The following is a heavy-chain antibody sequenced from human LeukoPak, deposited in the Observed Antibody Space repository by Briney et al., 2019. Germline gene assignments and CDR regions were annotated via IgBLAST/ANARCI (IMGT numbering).Heavy chain of an antibody. V-gene: IGHV4-4*07. Sequence: PSETLSLTCTVSGDYISSYYWSWIRQPAGKGLQWIGRIYISGSTKYNPSLKSRVTMSVDTSKNHFSLKLRSVTAADTAVYYCARDQGSGWYYFDYWGQGSLVTVSS. J-gene: IGHJ4*02. CDR1: GDYISSYY. CDR3: ARDQGSGWYYFDY. D-gene: IGHD3-22*01. CDR2: IYISGST.